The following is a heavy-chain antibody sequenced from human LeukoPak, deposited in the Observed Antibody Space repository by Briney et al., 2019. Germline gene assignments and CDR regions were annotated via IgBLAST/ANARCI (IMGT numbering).Heavy chain of an antibody. V-gene: IGHV1-46*01. Sequence: ASVKVSCKASGYTFTSYYMHWVRQAPGQGLEWMGIINPSGGSTSYAQKFQGRVTMTRDMSTSTVYMELSSLRSEDTAVYYCARGREEIRYFDWLLSGRLNWFDPWGQGTLVTVSS. CDR1: GYTFTSYY. D-gene: IGHD3-9*01. CDR2: INPSGGST. J-gene: IGHJ5*02. CDR3: ARGREEIRYFDWLLSGRLNWFDP.